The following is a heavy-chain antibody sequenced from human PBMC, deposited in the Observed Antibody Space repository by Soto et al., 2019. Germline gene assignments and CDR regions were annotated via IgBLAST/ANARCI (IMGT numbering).Heavy chain of an antibody. J-gene: IGHJ4*02. V-gene: IGHV1-2*04. CDR3: ARSRRERDSGSYYGY. CDR2: INPNSGGT. Sequence: QVQLVQSGAEVKKPGASVKVSCKASGYTFTGYYMHWVRQAPGQGLEWMGWINPNSGGTNYAQKFQGWVTMTRDTSISTAYMELSRLRSDDTAVYYCARSRRERDSGSYYGYWGQGTLVTVSS. CDR1: GYTFTGYY. D-gene: IGHD3-10*01.